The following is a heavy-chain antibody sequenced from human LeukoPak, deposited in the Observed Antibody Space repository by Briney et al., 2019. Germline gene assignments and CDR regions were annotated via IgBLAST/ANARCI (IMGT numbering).Heavy chain of an antibody. CDR3: ARCIVVVPAGGLDP. CDR2: INPSGGST. Sequence: ASVKVSCKSSGYTFTSYYMHWVRQAPGQGLEWMGIINPSGGSTSYAQKFQGRVTMTRDMSTSTVYMELSSLRSEDTAAYYCARCIVVVPAGGLDPWGQGTLVTVSS. D-gene: IGHD2-2*01. J-gene: IGHJ5*02. CDR1: GYTFTSYY. V-gene: IGHV1-46*01.